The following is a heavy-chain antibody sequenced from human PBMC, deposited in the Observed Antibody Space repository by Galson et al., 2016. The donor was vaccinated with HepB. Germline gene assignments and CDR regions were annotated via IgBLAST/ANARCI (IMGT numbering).Heavy chain of an antibody. J-gene: IGHJ5*02. V-gene: IGHV1-8*01. CDR1: GHTFTSYE. CDR2: MNPNSGDA. Sequence: SVKVSCKASGHTFTSYEINWVRQATGQGLEWMGWMNPNSGDAGYAQNFQGRVTMTRNTSISTAYMELSSLRSEDTAVYYCARGHYDILTGYYKWYWFDPWGQGTLVTVSS. CDR3: ARGHYDILTGYYKWYWFDP. D-gene: IGHD3-9*01.